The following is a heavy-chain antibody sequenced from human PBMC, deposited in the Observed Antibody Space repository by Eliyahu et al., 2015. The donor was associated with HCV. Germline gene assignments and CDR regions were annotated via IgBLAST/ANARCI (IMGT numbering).Heavy chain of an antibody. CDR1: GYTFTSYY. CDR3: ARDQRCTNGVCYYLGYYYYYYGMDV. D-gene: IGHD2-8*01. Sequence: QVQLVQSGAEVKKPGASVKVSCKASGYTFTSYYMHWVRQAPGQGLEWMGIXNPSGGSTSYAQKFQGRVTMTRDTSTSTVYMELSSLRSEDTAVYYCARDQRCTNGVCYYLGYYYYYYGMDVWGQGTTVTVSS. J-gene: IGHJ6*02. V-gene: IGHV1-46*01. CDR2: XNPSGGST.